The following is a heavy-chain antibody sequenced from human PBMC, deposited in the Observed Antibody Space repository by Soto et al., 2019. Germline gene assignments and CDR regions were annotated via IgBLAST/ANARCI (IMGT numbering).Heavy chain of an antibody. J-gene: IGHJ4*02. D-gene: IGHD3-3*01. CDR3: ARHEVVSGYYYFDL. V-gene: IGHV4-39*01. Sequence: SETLSLTCTVSGASIGNSAYSWGWIRQSPGRGLESIGSVFYTGSTYHNPSLKSRVTISVDTSRNQVSLKLTSVTAADTAVYYCARHEVVSGYYYFDLWGQGTLVTVSS. CDR2: VFYTGST. CDR1: GASIGNSAYS.